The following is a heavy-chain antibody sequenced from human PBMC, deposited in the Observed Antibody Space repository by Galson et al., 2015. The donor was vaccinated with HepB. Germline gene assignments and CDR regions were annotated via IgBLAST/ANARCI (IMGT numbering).Heavy chain of an antibody. CDR1: GFTFSSYA. D-gene: IGHD5-12*01. CDR2: ISYDGSNK. Sequence: SLRLSCAASGFTFSSYAMHWVRQAPGKGLEWVAVISYDGSNKYYADSVKGRFTISRDNSKNTLYLQMNSLRAEDTAVYYCARGWLRYFDYWGQGTLVTVSS. V-gene: IGHV3-30-3*01. CDR3: ARGWLRYFDY. J-gene: IGHJ4*02.